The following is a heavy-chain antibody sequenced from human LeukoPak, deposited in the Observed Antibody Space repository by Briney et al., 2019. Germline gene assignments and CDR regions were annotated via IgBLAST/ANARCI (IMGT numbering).Heavy chain of an antibody. V-gene: IGHV4-59*12. CDR1: GGSISSYY. Sequence: KSSETLSLTCTVSGGSISSYYWSWIRQPPGKGLEWIGYIYYSGSTNYNPSLKSRVTISVDTSKNQFSLKLSSVTAADTAVYYCARDRVIAFGGVIVKYQTFDYWGQGTLVTVSS. J-gene: IGHJ4*02. D-gene: IGHD3-16*02. CDR3: ARDRVIAFGGVIVKYQTFDY. CDR2: IYYSGST.